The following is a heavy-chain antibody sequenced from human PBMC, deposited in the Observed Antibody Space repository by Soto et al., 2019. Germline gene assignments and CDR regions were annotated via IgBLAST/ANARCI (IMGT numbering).Heavy chain of an antibody. V-gene: IGHV2-5*02. CDR1: GFSLSTSGVG. J-gene: IGHJ5*02. CDR3: AHMRAHYYGSGPLSSWFDP. CDR2: IYWDDDK. D-gene: IGHD3-10*01. Sequence: GSGPYAGEPTQTLTLTCTFSGFSLSTSGVGVGWIRQPPGKALEWLALIYWDDDKRYSPSLKSRLTITKDTSKNQVVLTMTNMDPVDTATYYCAHMRAHYYGSGPLSSWFDPWGQGTLVTVSS.